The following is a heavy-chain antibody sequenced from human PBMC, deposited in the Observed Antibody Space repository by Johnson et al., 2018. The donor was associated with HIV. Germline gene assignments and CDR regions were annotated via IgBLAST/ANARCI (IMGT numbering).Heavy chain of an antibody. Sequence: QVQLVESGGGVVHPGKSLRLSCAASGFTFSDYYMSWIRQAPGKGLEWVSYISSSGSTIYYADSVKGRFTISRDNAKNSLYLQMNSLRAEETAVYYCARVTLIVVVIHAFDIWGQGTKVTVSS. D-gene: IGHD3-22*01. CDR1: GFTFSDYY. V-gene: IGHV3-11*04. CDR2: ISSSGSTI. J-gene: IGHJ3*02. CDR3: ARVTLIVVVIHAFDI.